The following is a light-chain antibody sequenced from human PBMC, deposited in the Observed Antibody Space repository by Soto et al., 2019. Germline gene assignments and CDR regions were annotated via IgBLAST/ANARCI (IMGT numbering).Light chain of an antibody. J-gene: IGLJ1*01. CDR3: SSYTSSSILYV. CDR2: DVS. CDR1: GSDVGGFNY. Sequence: QSVLTQPASVSGSPGQSITISCTGTGSDVGGFNYVSWYQQYPGKAPKLMIYDVSYRPSGVSNRFSGSKSGNTASLSISGLQAEDEADYYCSSYTSSSILYVFGTGTKVPVL. V-gene: IGLV2-14*01.